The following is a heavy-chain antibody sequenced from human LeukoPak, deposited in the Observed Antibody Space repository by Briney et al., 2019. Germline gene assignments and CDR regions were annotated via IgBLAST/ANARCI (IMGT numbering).Heavy chain of an antibody. V-gene: IGHV1-69*05. CDR3: AQAVEGSSYMRGMYYYYMDV. J-gene: IGHJ6*03. Sequence: SVKVSCKASGGTFSSYAISWVRQAPGQGREWMGGIIPIFGTANYAQKFQGRVTITTDESTSTAYMELSSLRSEDTAVYYCAQAVEGSSYMRGMYYYYMDVWGKGTTVTVSS. CDR2: IIPIFGTA. CDR1: GGTFSSYA. D-gene: IGHD6-6*01.